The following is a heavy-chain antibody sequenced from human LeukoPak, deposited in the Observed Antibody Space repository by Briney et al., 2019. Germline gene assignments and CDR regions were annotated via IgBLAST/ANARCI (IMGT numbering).Heavy chain of an antibody. Sequence: PGRSLRLSCAASGFTFSSYGMHWVRQAPGKGLEWVAVISYDGNNKYYADSVKGRFTISRENSKNTLYLQMDNLRAEDTAVYYCAKYQRQWLPKGSFDYWGQGTLVAVSS. CDR1: GFTFSSYG. CDR2: ISYDGNNK. CDR3: AKYQRQWLPKGSFDY. J-gene: IGHJ4*02. D-gene: IGHD6-19*01. V-gene: IGHV3-30*18.